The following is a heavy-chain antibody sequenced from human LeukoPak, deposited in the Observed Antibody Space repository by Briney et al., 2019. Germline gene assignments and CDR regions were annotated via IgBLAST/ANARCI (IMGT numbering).Heavy chain of an antibody. V-gene: IGHV1-8*01. D-gene: IGHD2-15*01. J-gene: IGHJ6*03. Sequence: ASVKVSCKASGYTFTSYDINWVRQATGQGLEWMGWMNPKSGNTGYAQKFQGRVTMTRNTSISTAYMELSSLRYEDTAVYYCARGGECSGGSCYIPYYYYYYYYMDVWGKGTTVTVS. CDR2: MNPKSGNT. CDR3: ARGGECSGGSCYIPYYYYYYYYMDV. CDR1: GYTFTSYD.